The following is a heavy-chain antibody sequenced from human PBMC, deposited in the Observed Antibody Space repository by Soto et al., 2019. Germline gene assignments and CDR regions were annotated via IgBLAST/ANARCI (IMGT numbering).Heavy chain of an antibody. J-gene: IGHJ6*02. CDR1: GFTFSSYW. CDR3: ARDLYSSSSPNKYYYYYGMDV. V-gene: IGHV3-7*04. CDR2: IKQDGSEK. Sequence: GGSLRLSCAASGFTFSSYWMSWVRQAPGKGLEWVANIKQDGSEKYYVDSVKGRFTISRDNAKNSLYLQMNSLRAEDTAVYYCARDLYSSSSPNKYYYYYGMDVWGQGTTVTVSS. D-gene: IGHD6-6*01.